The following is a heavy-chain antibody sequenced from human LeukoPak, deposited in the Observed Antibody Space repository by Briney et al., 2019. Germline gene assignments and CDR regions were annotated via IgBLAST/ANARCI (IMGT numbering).Heavy chain of an antibody. Sequence: SETLSLTCTVSGGSISSSSYYWGWIRQPPGKGLEWIGSIYYSGSTYYNPSLKSRVTISVDASKNQFSLKLSSVTAADTAVYYCARTKYSSSWFFDYWGQGTLVTVSS. CDR1: GGSISSSSYY. V-gene: IGHV4-39*01. CDR2: IYYSGST. D-gene: IGHD6-13*01. CDR3: ARTKYSSSWFFDY. J-gene: IGHJ4*02.